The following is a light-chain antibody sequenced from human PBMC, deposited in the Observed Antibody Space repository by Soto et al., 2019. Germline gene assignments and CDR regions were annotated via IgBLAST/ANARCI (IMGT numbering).Light chain of an antibody. CDR1: SSDVGGYNY. V-gene: IGLV2-14*01. CDR3: SSYTSSSTR. Sequence: QSALTLPASVSGSPGQSITISCTGTSSDVGGYNYVSWYQQHPGKAPKLMIYDVSNRPSGVSNRFSGSKSGNTASLTISGLQAEDEADYYCSSYTSSSTRFGTGTKVTV. J-gene: IGLJ1*01. CDR2: DVS.